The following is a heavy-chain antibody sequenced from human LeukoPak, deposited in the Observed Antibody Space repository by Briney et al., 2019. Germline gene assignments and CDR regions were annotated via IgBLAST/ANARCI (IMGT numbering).Heavy chain of an antibody. J-gene: IGHJ4*02. D-gene: IGHD1-1*01. CDR2: IYPGGSDT. Sequence: VESLKISCKGSGYSFTSYWIGWVRQMPGKGLECMGIIYPGGSDTRYSPSFQGQVTISADKSISTAYLQWSSLKASDTAIYYCARHETGPYFDYWGQGTLVTVSS. CDR1: GYSFTSYW. V-gene: IGHV5-51*01. CDR3: ARHETGPYFDY.